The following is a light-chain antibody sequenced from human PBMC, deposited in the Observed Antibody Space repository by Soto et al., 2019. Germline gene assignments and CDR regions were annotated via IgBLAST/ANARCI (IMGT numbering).Light chain of an antibody. CDR3: SSYTSTGAWV. J-gene: IGLJ3*02. CDR1: SSDVGAYNS. Sequence: QSALAQPASVSGSPGQSITISCTGTSSDVGAYNSVSWYQQHPGQAPQLMIYEVSNRPSGVSNRFSGSKSGNTASLTISGLQAEDETDYYCSSYTSTGAWVLGGGTKLTVL. CDR2: EVS. V-gene: IGLV2-14*01.